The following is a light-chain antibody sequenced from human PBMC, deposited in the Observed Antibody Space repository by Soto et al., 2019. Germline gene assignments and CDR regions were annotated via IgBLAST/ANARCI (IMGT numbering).Light chain of an antibody. CDR2: DAS. V-gene: IGKV1-33*01. Sequence: DIQMTQSPSSLSASVGYRVTTTCQASQDISNYLNWYQQKPGKAPKLLIYDASNLETGVPSRFSGSGSGTDFTFTISSLQPEDIATYYCQQYDNLPITFGQGPRLEI. CDR3: QQYDNLPIT. J-gene: IGKJ5*01. CDR1: QDISNY.